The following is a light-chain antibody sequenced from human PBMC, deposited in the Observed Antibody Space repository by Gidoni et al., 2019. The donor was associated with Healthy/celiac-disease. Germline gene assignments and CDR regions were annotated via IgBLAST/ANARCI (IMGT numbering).Light chain of an antibody. V-gene: IGKV1-39*01. CDR2: AAS. CDR1: QSISSY. CDR3: QQSYSTPWT. J-gene: IGKJ1*01. Sequence: DHQTTQSPSSLSASVGDRVTITCRASQSISSYLNWYQQKPGKAPKLLIYAASRLQSGVPSRFSGSGSGTDFTLTISSLQPEDFATYYCQQSYSTPWTFGQGTKVEIK.